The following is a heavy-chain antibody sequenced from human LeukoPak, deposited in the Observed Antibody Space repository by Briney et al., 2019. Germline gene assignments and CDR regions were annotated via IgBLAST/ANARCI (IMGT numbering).Heavy chain of an antibody. D-gene: IGHD3-22*01. J-gene: IGHJ4*02. CDR3: ARVVRVIDYYDSSGYYGPK. Sequence: GGSLRLSCAASGFTLSSYSMNWVRQAPGKGLEWVSSISSSSSYIYYADSVKGRFTISRDNAKNSLYLQMNSLRAEDTAVYYCARVVRVIDYYDSSGYYGPKWGQGTLVTVSS. CDR2: ISSSSSYI. V-gene: IGHV3-21*01. CDR1: GFTLSSYS.